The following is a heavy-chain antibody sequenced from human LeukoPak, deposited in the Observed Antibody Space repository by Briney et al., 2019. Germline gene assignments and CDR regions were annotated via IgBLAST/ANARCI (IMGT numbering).Heavy chain of an antibody. V-gene: IGHV3-30*04. J-gene: IGHJ4*02. Sequence: PGGSLRLSCAASGFTFSSYAMLWVRQAPGKGLEWVAVISYDGSNKYYADSVKGRFTISRDNSKNTLYLQMNSLRAEDTAVYYCARDDYGDFYFDYWGQGTLVTVSS. CDR3: ARDDYGDFYFDY. D-gene: IGHD4-17*01. CDR1: GFTFSSYA. CDR2: ISYDGSNK.